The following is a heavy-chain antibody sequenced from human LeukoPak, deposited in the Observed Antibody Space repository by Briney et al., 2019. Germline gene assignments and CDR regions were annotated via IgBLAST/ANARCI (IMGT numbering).Heavy chain of an antibody. Sequence: PSDTLSLTCTVSGGSISSYYWSWIRQPPGRGLEWIGYIYYSGSTNYNPSLKSRVTISVDTSKNQFSLKLSSVTAADTAVYYCARGKNWGYFDYWGQGILVTVSS. J-gene: IGHJ4*02. CDR1: GGSISSYY. V-gene: IGHV4-59*07. CDR2: IYYSGST. CDR3: ARGKNWGYFDY. D-gene: IGHD7-27*01.